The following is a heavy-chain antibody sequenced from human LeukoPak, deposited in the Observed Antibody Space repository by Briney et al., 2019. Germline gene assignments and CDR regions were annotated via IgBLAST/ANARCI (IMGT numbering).Heavy chain of an antibody. J-gene: IGHJ6*02. CDR3: ARSGRLALYYYYGMDV. D-gene: IGHD3-10*01. CDR1: GYTFTSYD. V-gene: IGHV1-8*01. CDR2: MNPNSGNT. Sequence: ASVEVSCQASGYTFTSYDINWVRQATGQGLEWMGWMNPNSGNTGYAQKVQGRVTMTRNTSISTAYMELSSLRSEDTAVYYCARSGRLALYYYYGMDVWGQGTTVTVSS.